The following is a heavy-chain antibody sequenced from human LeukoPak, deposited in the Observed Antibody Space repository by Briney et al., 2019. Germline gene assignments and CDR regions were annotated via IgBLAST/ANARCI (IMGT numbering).Heavy chain of an antibody. CDR2: ISGSGGST. V-gene: IGHV3-23*01. Sequence: PGGSLRLSCAASGFTFSSYAMSWVRQAPGKGLEWVSDISGSGGSTYYADSVKGRFTISRDNSKNTLYLQMNSLRAEDTAVYYCAKGGDYDILTGYYYVVYWGQGTLVTISS. CDR1: GFTFSSYA. J-gene: IGHJ4*02. CDR3: AKGGDYDILTGYYYVVY. D-gene: IGHD3-9*01.